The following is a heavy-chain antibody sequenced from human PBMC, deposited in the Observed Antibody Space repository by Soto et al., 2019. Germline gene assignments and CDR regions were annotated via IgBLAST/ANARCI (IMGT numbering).Heavy chain of an antibody. V-gene: IGHV3-30*18. D-gene: IGHD6-6*01. J-gene: IGHJ4*02. CDR3: AKEMYPRTVLDSSSPWGDY. Sequence: GGSLRLSCAVSGFTFSDYGMHWVRQAPGKALEWVAVVSYDGSYKYYADSVKGRFTVSRDLSGNTLFLQMNSLRLEDTAVYFCAKEMYPRTVLDSSSPWGDYWGQGTLVTVSS. CDR1: GFTFSDYG. CDR2: VSYDGSYK.